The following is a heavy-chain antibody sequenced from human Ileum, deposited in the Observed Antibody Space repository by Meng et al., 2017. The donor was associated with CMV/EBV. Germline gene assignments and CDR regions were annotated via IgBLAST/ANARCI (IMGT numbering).Heavy chain of an antibody. CDR2: VHHSGSA. J-gene: IGHJ5*02. V-gene: IGHV4-39*07. Sequence: ESLKISCSVSGDSIVNTHYFWDWVRQSPGKGLEWIGSVHHSGSARYRPSLESRVTISVDTTQNKFYLQLKSVTAADTAMYYCAREEKTMIAHATGLGYFRIDPWGQGTQVTVSS. D-gene: IGHD3-16*01. CDR3: AREEKTMIAHATGLGYFRIDP. CDR1: GDSIVNTHYF.